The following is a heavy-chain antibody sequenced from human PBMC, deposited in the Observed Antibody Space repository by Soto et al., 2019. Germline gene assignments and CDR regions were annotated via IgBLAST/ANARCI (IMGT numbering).Heavy chain of an antibody. J-gene: IGHJ4*02. CDR1: GGTFSSYA. CDR2: IIPIFGTA. V-gene: IGHV1-69*13. D-gene: IGHD5-18*01. Sequence: ASVKVSCKASGGTFSSYAISWVRQAPGQGLEWMGGIIPIFGTANYAQKFQGRVTITADESTSTAYMELSSLRSEDTAVYYCARGDTAMVTVDYWGQGTLVTVSS. CDR3: ARGDTAMVTVDY.